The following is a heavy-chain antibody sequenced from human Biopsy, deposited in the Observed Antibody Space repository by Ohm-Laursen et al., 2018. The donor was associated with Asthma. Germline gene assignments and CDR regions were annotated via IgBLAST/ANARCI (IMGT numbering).Heavy chain of an antibody. CDR3: AKERYYDFWSGYPI. J-gene: IGHJ3*02. CDR1: GFSFNSYG. V-gene: IGHV3-30*18. D-gene: IGHD3-3*01. CDR2: MSFDGRQT. Sequence: SSLRLSCAASGFSFNSYGMHWVRQAPGKGLEWVAVMSFDGRQTYYADSVKGRFTISRDNSKNTLYLQMDSLRAEDTAVYYCAKERYYDFWSGYPIWGQGTMATVSS.